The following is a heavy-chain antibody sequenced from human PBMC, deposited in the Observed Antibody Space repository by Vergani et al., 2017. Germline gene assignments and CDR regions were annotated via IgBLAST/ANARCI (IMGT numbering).Heavy chain of an antibody. D-gene: IGHD6-13*01. V-gene: IGHV4-61*02. CDR3: ARDPLYSTTWPFLLLDMDV. J-gene: IGHJ6*02. CDR1: GGSISSGSYY. Sequence: QVQLQESGPGLVRPSQTLSLTCTVSGGSISSGSYYWSWFRQPAGKGLDWIGRFYTGGGTSYNPSLKSLVTISVDTSKNQFSLQLSSVTAAATAVYYCARDPLYSTTWPFLLLDMDVWGQGTTVTVSS. CDR2: FYTGGGT.